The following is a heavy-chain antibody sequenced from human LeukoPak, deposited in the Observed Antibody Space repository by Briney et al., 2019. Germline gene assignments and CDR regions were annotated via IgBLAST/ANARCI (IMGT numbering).Heavy chain of an antibody. CDR2: IYYSGST. D-gene: IGHD1-26*01. V-gene: IGHV4-59*01. Sequence: SETLSLTCTVSGGSISSYYWSWTRQPPGKGLEWIGYIYYSGSTNDNPSLKSRVTISVDTSKNQFSLKLSSVTAADTAVYYCARGFRGASFDYWGQGTLVTVSS. CDR1: GGSISSYY. CDR3: ARGFRGASFDY. J-gene: IGHJ4*02.